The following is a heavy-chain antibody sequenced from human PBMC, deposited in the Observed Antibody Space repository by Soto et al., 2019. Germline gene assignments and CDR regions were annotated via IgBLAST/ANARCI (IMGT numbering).Heavy chain of an antibody. CDR1: PHTITYINTHY. CDR2: ISDIAYT. J-gene: IGHJ6*02. D-gene: IGHD3-10*01. V-gene: IGHV4-61*05. CDR3: ARQGFGVLHGLVDV. Sequence: WQTVHLTCNVSPHTITYINTHYCISFRLPPGKGLEWIGYISDIAYTSYNPSLKGRVSISVDTSKNQFSLTLTSVTAADTAVYYCARQGFGVLHGLVDVWGQGTTVT.